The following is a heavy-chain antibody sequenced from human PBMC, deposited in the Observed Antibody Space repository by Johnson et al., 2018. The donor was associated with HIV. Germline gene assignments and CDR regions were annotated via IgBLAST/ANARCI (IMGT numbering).Heavy chain of an antibody. CDR3: SRTTNEIPAWRADVFDI. Sequence: EVQLVESGGGLVQPGRSLRLSCTASGFTFGNYAMSWFRQAPGKGLEWVGFIRSKAYGGTKEYAASVKGRFTISRDDSKSIAYLQMNSLKTEDTAVYYCSRTTNEIPAWRADVFDIWGQGTMVTVSS. D-gene: IGHD1-1*01. J-gene: IGHJ3*02. CDR2: IRSKAYGGTK. CDR1: GFTFGNYA. V-gene: IGHV3-49*03.